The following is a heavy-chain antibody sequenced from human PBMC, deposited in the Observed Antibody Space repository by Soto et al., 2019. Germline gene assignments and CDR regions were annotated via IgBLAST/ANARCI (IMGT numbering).Heavy chain of an antibody. Sequence: QVKLVQSGDEVKKPGASVKVSCKASGYTFTNFGINWVRQAPGQGLEWMGWISTYNGNTNYAPKLQGRVTMTTDTPTTTASMELRRLRSDDTAVYYCARVPTPTPGHSDKNHWFDPWGHGTLVTVSA. V-gene: IGHV1-18*04. CDR3: ARVPTPTPGHSDKNHWFDP. CDR2: ISTYNGNT. CDR1: GYTFTNFG. J-gene: IGHJ5*02. D-gene: IGHD2-15*01.